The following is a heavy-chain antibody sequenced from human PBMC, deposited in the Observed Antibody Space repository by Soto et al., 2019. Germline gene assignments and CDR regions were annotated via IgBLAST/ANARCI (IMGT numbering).Heavy chain of an antibody. CDR3: AREKAVAGDYFYSYGMDV. CDR1: GFTFSSYA. V-gene: IGHV3-30-3*01. J-gene: IGHJ6*02. Sequence: QVQLVESGGGVVQPGRSLRLSCAASGFTFSSYAMHWVRQAPGKGLAWVAVLSYDGSNKYYADSVKGRLNIYRDNSKNTLYLQMNSLRAEDTAVYYCAREKAVAGDYFYSYGMDVWGQGTTVTVSS. D-gene: IGHD6-19*01. CDR2: LSYDGSNK.